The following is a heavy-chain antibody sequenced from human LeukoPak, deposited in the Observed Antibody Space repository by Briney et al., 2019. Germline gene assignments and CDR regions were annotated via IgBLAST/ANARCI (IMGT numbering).Heavy chain of an antibody. CDR1: GGTFSSYA. CDR2: IIPIFGTA. V-gene: IGHV1-69*13. CDR3: ARGLRYFDWLPHGFDY. Sequence: SVKVSCKASGGTFSSYAISWVRQAPGQGLEWMGGIIPIFGTANYAQKFQGRVTITADESTSTAYMELSSLRSEDTAVYYCARGLRYFDWLPHGFDYWGQGTLVTVSS. D-gene: IGHD3-9*01. J-gene: IGHJ4*02.